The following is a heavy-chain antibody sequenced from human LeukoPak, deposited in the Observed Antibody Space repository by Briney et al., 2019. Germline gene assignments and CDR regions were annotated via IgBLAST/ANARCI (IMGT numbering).Heavy chain of an antibody. CDR2: IWYDGSNK. V-gene: IGHV3-33*01. CDR1: GFTFSSYG. Sequence: GRSLRLSCAASGFTFSSYGMHWVRQAPGKGLEWVAVIWYDGSNKYYADSVRGRFTISRDNSKNTLYLQMNSLRAEDTAVYYCARDSLPRYYYDSSGYYGSNYFDYWGQGTLVTVSS. J-gene: IGHJ4*02. D-gene: IGHD3-22*01. CDR3: ARDSLPRYYYDSSGYYGSNYFDY.